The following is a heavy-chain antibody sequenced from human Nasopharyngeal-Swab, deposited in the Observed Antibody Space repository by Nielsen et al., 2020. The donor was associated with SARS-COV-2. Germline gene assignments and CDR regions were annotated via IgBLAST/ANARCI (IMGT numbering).Heavy chain of an antibody. D-gene: IGHD3-10*01. J-gene: IGHJ6*02. CDR3: ARILITMVRGVYYYYYGMDV. Sequence: SGPTLVTPTETLTLTCTVSGFSLSNARMGVSWIRQPPGKALEWLAHLFSNDEKSYSTSLKSRLTISKDTSKSQVVLTMTNMDPVDTATYYCARILITMVRGVYYYYYGMDVWGQGTTVTVSS. CDR2: LFSNDEK. CDR1: GFSLSNARMG. V-gene: IGHV2-26*01.